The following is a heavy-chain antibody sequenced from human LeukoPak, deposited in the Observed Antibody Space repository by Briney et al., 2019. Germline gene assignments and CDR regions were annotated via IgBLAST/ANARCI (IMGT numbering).Heavy chain of an antibody. CDR1: GYTFTRYY. V-gene: IGHV1-2*02. D-gene: IGHD1-26*01. CDR2: INPSGGGT. Sequence: ASVKVSCKASGYTFTRYYMHWVPQAPGQGLEWMGWINPSGGGTNNAPKIQGGVTMTRDTSISTAYMELSRLRSDDTAVYYCARGRGSYNAFDIWGQETMVTVSS. CDR3: ARGRGSYNAFDI. J-gene: IGHJ3*02.